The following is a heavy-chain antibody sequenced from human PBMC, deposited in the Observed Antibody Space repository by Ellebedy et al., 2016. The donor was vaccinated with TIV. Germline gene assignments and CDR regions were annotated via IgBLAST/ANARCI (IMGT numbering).Heavy chain of an antibody. Sequence: GESLKISXAASGFTFSSYSMNWVRQAPGKGLEWVSYISSSSSTIYYADSVKGRFTISRDNAKNSLYLQMNSLRDEDTAVYYCARDNYGSGSYSYYYGMDVWGQGTTVTVSS. V-gene: IGHV3-48*02. CDR2: ISSSSSTI. D-gene: IGHD3-10*01. CDR1: GFTFSSYS. CDR3: ARDNYGSGSYSYYYGMDV. J-gene: IGHJ6*02.